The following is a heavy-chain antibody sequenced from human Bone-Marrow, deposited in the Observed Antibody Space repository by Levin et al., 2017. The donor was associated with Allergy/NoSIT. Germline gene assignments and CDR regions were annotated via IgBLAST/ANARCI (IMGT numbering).Heavy chain of an antibody. Sequence: PGESLKISCAASGFTFSSYWMSWVRQAPGKGLEWVANIKQDGSEKYYVDSVKGRFTISRDNAKNSLYLQMNSLRAEDTAVYYCARAPETYGDYPRPGYWGQGTLVTVSS. D-gene: IGHD4-17*01. CDR2: IKQDGSEK. V-gene: IGHV3-7*01. J-gene: IGHJ4*02. CDR1: GFTFSSYW. CDR3: ARAPETYGDYPRPGY.